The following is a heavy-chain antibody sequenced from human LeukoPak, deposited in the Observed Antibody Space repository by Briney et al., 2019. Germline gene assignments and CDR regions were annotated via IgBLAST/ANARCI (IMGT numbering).Heavy chain of an antibody. CDR1: GYTFIGYD. D-gene: IGHD2-15*01. V-gene: IGHV1-8*01. CDR3: ARGAPGSYCSGGSCPYFDY. CDR2: MNPNTGST. Sequence: GASVKVSRKASGYTFIGYDINWVRQATGQGLEWMGWMNPNTGSTVYAQKFRGRVTMTRNTSISTASMELSSLTSEDTALYYCARGAPGSYCSGGSCPYFDYWGQGTLVSVSS. J-gene: IGHJ4*02.